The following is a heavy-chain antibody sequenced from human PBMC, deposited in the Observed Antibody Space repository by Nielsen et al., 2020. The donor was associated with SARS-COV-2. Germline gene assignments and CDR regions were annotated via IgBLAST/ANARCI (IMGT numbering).Heavy chain of an antibody. V-gene: IGHV3-33*05. D-gene: IGHD3-10*01. J-gene: IGHJ4*02. CDR3: ARDFYGSEVFYFDH. CDR2: ISYDGSNK. Sequence: VRQAPGKGLEWVAVISYDGSNKYYADSVKGRFTISRDNSKNTLYLQMNSLRAADTAEYYCARDFYGSEVFYFDHWGQGTLVTVSS.